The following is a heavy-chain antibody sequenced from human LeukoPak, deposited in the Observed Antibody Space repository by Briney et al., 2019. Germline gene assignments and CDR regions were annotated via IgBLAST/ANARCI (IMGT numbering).Heavy chain of an antibody. CDR1: GYTFTGYY. D-gene: IGHD3-22*01. J-gene: IGHJ6*03. CDR2: INPNSGGT. V-gene: IGHV1-2*06. Sequence: ASVKVSCRASGYTFTGYYMHWVRQAPGQGLEWMGRINPNSGGTNYAQKFQGRVTMTRDTSISTAYMELSRLRSDDTAVYYCARVSRGYSRQYYYYMDVWGKGTTVTVSS. CDR3: ARVSRGYSRQYYYYMDV.